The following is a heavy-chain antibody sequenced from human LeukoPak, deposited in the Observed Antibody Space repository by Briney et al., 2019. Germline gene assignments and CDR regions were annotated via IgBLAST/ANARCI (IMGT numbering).Heavy chain of an antibody. CDR2: IIPNSGDT. D-gene: IGHD6-19*01. CDR1: GYTFTCYY. V-gene: IGHV1-2*06. Sequence: ASVKVSCKASGYTFTCYYIHWVRQAPGQGLEWMGRIIPNSGDTKYAQKFQGRVAMTRDTSISTVYMELSGLRSDHTAVYHCARASSGLYFLDYWGQGTLVTVSS. J-gene: IGHJ4*02. CDR3: ARASSGLYFLDY.